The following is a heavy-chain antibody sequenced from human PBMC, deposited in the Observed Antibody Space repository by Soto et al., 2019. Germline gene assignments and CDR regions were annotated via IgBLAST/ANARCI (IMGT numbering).Heavy chain of an antibody. CDR2: ISTYNGNT. CDR1: GYSFITYG. CDR3: ATDRPTSSILASDYSYDMDV. J-gene: IGHJ6*02. V-gene: IGHV1-18*01. Sequence: QVQLVQSGAEVKKPGASVKVSCKASGYSFITYGISWVRQAPGQGLEWMGWISTYNGNTNYAQTLQGRITMTTDTAPPTAYLDLMPLSTDATAVYYSATDRPTSSILASDYSYDMDVWGQATTGTVSS. D-gene: IGHD6-6*01.